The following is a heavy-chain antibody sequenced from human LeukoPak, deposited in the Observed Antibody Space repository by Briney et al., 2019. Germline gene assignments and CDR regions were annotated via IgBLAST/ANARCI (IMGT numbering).Heavy chain of an antibody. V-gene: IGHV1-3*01. CDR3: ARLRIAARPDYYYGMDV. CDR2: INAGNGNT. D-gene: IGHD6-6*01. Sequence: GASVKVSCKASGYTFTSYAMHWVRQAPGQRLEWMGWINAGNGNTEYSQKFQGRVTITRDTSASTAYMELSSLRSEDTAVYYCARLRIAARPDYYYGMDVWGQGTTVTVSS. J-gene: IGHJ6*02. CDR1: GYTFTSYA.